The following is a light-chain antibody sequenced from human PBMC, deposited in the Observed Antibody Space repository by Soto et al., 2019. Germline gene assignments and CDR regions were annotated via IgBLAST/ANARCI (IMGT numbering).Light chain of an antibody. V-gene: IGKV1-39*01. Sequence: QITQYTCSTSGSVGERVTITQRASQSISSYLNWYQQKPGKAPKLLIYAASSLQSGVPSRFSGSGSGTDFTLTISSLQPEDFATYYCQQSYSTPLTVGGGTKVENK. CDR1: QSISSY. CDR3: QQSYSTPLT. CDR2: AAS. J-gene: IGKJ4*01.